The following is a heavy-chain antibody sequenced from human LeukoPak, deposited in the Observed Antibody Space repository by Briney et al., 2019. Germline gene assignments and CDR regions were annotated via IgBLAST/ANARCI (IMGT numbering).Heavy chain of an antibody. V-gene: IGHV3-30*02. CDR2: IRYDGSNK. Sequence: GGSLRLSCAASGFTFSSYGMHWVRQAPGKGLEWVAFIRYDGSNKYYADSVKGRFTISRDNSKNTLYLQMNSLRAEDTAVYYCAKAVASPYYFDYWGQGTLVTVSS. J-gene: IGHJ4*02. CDR3: AKAVASPYYFDY. CDR1: GFTFSSYG.